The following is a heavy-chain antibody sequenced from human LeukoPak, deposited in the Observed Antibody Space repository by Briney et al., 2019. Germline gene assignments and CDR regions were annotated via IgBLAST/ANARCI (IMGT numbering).Heavy chain of an antibody. CDR3: AKDPLKYCSGGSCYLGDAFDI. J-gene: IGHJ3*02. CDR2: ISGSGGST. V-gene: IGHV3-23*01. CDR1: GFTFSSYA. D-gene: IGHD2-15*01. Sequence: GGSLRLSCAASGFTFSSYAMSWVRQAPGKGLEWVSAISGSGGSTYYADSVKGRFTISRDNSKNTLYLQMNSLRAEDTAVYYYAKDPLKYCSGGSCYLGDAFDIWGQGTMVTVSS.